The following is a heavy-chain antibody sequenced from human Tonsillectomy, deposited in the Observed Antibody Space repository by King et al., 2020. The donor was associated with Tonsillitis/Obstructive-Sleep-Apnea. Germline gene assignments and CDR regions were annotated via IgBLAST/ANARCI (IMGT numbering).Heavy chain of an antibody. CDR2: ISSSGSTI. J-gene: IGHJ4*02. V-gene: IGHV3-48*03. D-gene: IGHD2-15*01. Sequence: VQLVESGGGLVQPGGSLRLSCAASGFTFSSYEMNWVRQAPGKGLEWVSYISSSGSTIYYADSVKGRFTISRDNAKNSLYLQMNSLRAEDTAVYYCARVPGVVVAATREDFDYWGQGTLVTVSS. CDR3: ARVPGVVVAATREDFDY. CDR1: GFTFSSYE.